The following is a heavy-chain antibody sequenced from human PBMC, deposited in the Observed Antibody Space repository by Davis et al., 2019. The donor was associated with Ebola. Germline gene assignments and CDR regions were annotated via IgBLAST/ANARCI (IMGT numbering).Heavy chain of an antibody. D-gene: IGHD6-19*01. CDR3: AKAAPGPSGWLYYYYGMDV. Sequence: GGSLRLSCAASGFTFSSYGMHWVRQAPGKGLEWVAVISYDGSNKYYADSVKGRFTISKDNSKNTLYLQMNSLRAEDTAVYYCAKAAPGPSGWLYYYYGMDVWGKGTTVTVSS. J-gene: IGHJ6*04. CDR1: GFTFSSYG. V-gene: IGHV3-30*18. CDR2: ISYDGSNK.